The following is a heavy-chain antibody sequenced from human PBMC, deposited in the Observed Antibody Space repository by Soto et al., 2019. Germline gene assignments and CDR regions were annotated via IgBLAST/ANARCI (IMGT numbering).Heavy chain of an antibody. CDR2: ISGSGGTT. J-gene: IGHJ3*02. Sequence: EVQLLESGGGLVQPGGSLRLSCAASGLTFSSYAMSWVRQAPGKGLEWVSAISGSGGTTYYADSVKGRFTFSRDNSKNTLYLQMNSLRADDTAVYYCAKTANGWFSAFDIWGQGTMVTVSS. D-gene: IGHD6-19*01. CDR3: AKTANGWFSAFDI. V-gene: IGHV3-23*01. CDR1: GLTFSSYA.